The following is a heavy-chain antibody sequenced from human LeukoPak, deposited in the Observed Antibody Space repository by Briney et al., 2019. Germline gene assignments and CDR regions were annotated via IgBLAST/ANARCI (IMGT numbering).Heavy chain of an antibody. CDR3: ARANPDYGDRGHYYYRMDV. CDR1: GFTFSNSW. J-gene: IGHJ6*02. D-gene: IGHD4-17*01. CDR2: MKEDGSEK. Sequence: GGSLRLSCAASGFTFSNSWMSWVRQAPGKGLEWVANMKEDGSEKYYVDSVKGRFTISRDNTKNSLYLQMNSLRAEDTAVYYCARANPDYGDRGHYYYRMDVWGQGTTVTVSS. V-gene: IGHV3-7*01.